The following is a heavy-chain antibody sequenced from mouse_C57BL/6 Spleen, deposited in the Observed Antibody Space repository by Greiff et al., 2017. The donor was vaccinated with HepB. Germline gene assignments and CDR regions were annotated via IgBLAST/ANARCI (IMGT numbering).Heavy chain of an antibody. Sequence: QVQLKQPGAELVRPGSSVKLSCKASGYTFTSYWMHWVKQRPIQGLEWIGNIDPSDSETHYNQKFKDKATLTVDKSSSTAYMQLSSLTSEDSAVYYCARGYYSNYDAMDYGGQGTSVTVSS. V-gene: IGHV1-52*01. CDR3: ARGYYSNYDAMDY. J-gene: IGHJ4*01. CDR1: GYTFTSYW. CDR2: IDPSDSET. D-gene: IGHD2-5*01.